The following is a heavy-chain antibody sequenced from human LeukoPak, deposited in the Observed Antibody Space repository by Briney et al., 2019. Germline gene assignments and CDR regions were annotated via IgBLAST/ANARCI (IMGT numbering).Heavy chain of an antibody. J-gene: IGHJ4*02. V-gene: IGHV4-61*05. CDR1: GDSVSSSPYY. CDR2: TYSTST. D-gene: IGHD6-19*01. CDR3: ARDYVGVAGTFDY. Sequence: SETLSLTCTVSGDSVSSSPYYWGWIRQPPGRGLEWIGNTYSTSTLYNASLRSRVAITEDASKNQFSLKLSSVTAADTAVYYCARDYVGVAGTFDYWGQGTLVTVSS.